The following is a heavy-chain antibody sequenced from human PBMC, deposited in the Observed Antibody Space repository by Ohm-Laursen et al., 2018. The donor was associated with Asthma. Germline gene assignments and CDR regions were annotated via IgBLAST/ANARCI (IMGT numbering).Heavy chain of an antibody. CDR3: ARGPIGIAATNWFDP. CDR2: INPSGGST. D-gene: IGHD6-13*01. Sequence: ASVKVSCKASGYTFTSYSMHWVRQAPGQGLEWMGIINPSGGSTSYAQKFQGRVTMTRDTSTSTVYMELSSLRSEDTAVYYCARGPIGIAATNWFDPWGQGTLVTVSS. V-gene: IGHV1-46*01. J-gene: IGHJ5*02. CDR1: GYTFTSYS.